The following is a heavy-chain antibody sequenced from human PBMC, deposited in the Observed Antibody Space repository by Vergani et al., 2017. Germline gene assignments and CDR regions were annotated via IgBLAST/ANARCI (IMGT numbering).Heavy chain of an antibody. D-gene: IGHD2-2*01. V-gene: IGHV4-61*10. CDR2: IYYSGST. CDR3: ARSSGSSTSPLGGI. CDR1: GGSVSSGSYY. Sequence: QVQLQESGPGLVKPSETLSLTCTVSGGSVSSGSYYWSWIRKPAGKGLEWIGCIYYSGSTNYNPSLKSRVTISEDTSKNQFSLKLSSVTAADTAVYSCARSSGSSTSPLGGIWGQGTMVTVSA. J-gene: IGHJ3*02.